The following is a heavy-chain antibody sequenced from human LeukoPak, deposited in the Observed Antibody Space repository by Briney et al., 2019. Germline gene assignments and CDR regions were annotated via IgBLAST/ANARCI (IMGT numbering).Heavy chain of an antibody. D-gene: IGHD6-13*01. Sequence: SGGSLRLSCAASGFTFSIYGMHWVRQAPGKGLEWVAVIWYDGSNKYYADSVKGRFNISRDNSKNTLYLQMNSLRAEDTAVYYCARVRYSSSWYDYWGQGTLVTVSS. CDR1: GFTFSIYG. CDR2: IWYDGSNK. V-gene: IGHV3-33*01. J-gene: IGHJ4*02. CDR3: ARVRYSSSWYDY.